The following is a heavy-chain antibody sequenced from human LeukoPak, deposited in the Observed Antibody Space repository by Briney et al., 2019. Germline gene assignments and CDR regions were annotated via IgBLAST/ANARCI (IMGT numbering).Heavy chain of an antibody. Sequence: SETLSLTCAVYSGSFSGYYWSWIRQPPGKGLEWIGEINHSGSTNYNPSLKSRVTISVDTSKNQFSLKLSSVTAADTAVYYCARRGTIFGVVINPFDYWGQGTLVTVSS. V-gene: IGHV4-34*01. J-gene: IGHJ4*02. CDR3: ARRGTIFGVVINPFDY. CDR2: INHSGST. D-gene: IGHD3-3*01. CDR1: SGSFSGYY.